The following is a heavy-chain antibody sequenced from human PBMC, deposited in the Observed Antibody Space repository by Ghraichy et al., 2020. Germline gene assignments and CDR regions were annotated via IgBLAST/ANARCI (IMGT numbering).Heavy chain of an antibody. CDR1: GDSISSSGYV. Sequence: SQTLSLTCSVSGDSISSSGYVWGWIRQPTGKGPEWIGSMYYGGDTYYNPSLKSRVTISADTSKNQFSLNLRSVTAADTAVYYCARPFSSSWPIFDHWGQGMLLIVS. CDR2: MYYGGDT. V-gene: IGHV4-39*01. CDR3: ARPFSSSWPIFDH. D-gene: IGHD6-13*01. J-gene: IGHJ4*02.